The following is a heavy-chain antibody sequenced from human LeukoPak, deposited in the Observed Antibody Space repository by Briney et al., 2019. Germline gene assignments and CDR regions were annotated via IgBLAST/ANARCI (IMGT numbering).Heavy chain of an antibody. CDR1: GYTFTSYG. CDR2: ISAYNGNT. J-gene: IGHJ3*02. V-gene: IGHV1-18*01. CDR3: ARSSSSGGSSDAFDI. Sequence: GASVKVSCKASGYTFTSYGISWVRQAPGQGLEWMGWISAYNGNTNYAQKLQGRVTMTTDTSTSTAYMELSSLRSEDTAVYYCARSSSSGGSSDAFDIWGQGTMVTVSS. D-gene: IGHD6-6*01.